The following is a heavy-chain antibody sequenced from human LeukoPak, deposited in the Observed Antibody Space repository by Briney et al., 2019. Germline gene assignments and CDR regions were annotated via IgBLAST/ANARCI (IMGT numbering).Heavy chain of an antibody. CDR2: ISISSSTI. D-gene: IGHD2-15*01. V-gene: IGHV3-48*01. Sequence: GGSLRLSCAASGFTFSSYSMNWVRQAPGKGLEWVSHISISSSTIYYADAVKGRFTVSRDNAKNSLLLQMNSLRAEDTTLYYCARGYSRAAFDIWGQGTMVTVSS. CDR3: ARGYSRAAFDI. CDR1: GFTFSSYS. J-gene: IGHJ3*02.